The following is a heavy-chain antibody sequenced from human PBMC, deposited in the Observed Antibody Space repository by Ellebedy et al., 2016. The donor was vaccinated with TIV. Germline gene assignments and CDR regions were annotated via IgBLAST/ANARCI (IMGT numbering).Heavy chain of an antibody. CDR1: GASVSSYY. D-gene: IGHD4-17*01. CDR2: IDYSGST. V-gene: IGHV4-59*02. CDR3: ARSYGDIDN. Sequence: MPSETLSLTCTVSGASVSSYYWSWIRQPPGKALEWIGNIDYSGSTNYNPSLKSRVIISLDMSKNQFSLNLNSVTAADTAMYYCARSYGDIDNWGQGTLDTVSS. J-gene: IGHJ4*02.